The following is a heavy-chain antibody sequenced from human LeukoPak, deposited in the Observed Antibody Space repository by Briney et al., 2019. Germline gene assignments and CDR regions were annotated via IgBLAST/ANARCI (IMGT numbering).Heavy chain of an antibody. CDR2: IYYSGST. Sequence: PSETLSLTCTVSGGSISSGDYYWSWIRQPPGKGLEWIGYIYYSGSTYYNPSLKSRVTISVDTSKNQFSLKLSSVTAADTAVYYCARDQNYYESSGPNDYWGQGTLVTVSS. CDR3: ARDQNYYESSGPNDY. D-gene: IGHD3-22*01. V-gene: IGHV4-30-4*08. J-gene: IGHJ4*02. CDR1: GGSISSGDYY.